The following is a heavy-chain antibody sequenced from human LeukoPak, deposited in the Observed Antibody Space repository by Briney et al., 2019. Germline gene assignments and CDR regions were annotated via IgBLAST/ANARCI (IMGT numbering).Heavy chain of an antibody. V-gene: IGHV4-31*03. CDR3: ASMYYDYVWGSYRPFDY. J-gene: IGHJ4*02. CDR2: IYYSGST. CDR1: GGSISSGGYY. Sequence: SETLSLTCTVSGGSISSGGYYWSWIRQHPGKGLEWIGYIYYSGSTYYNPSLKSRVTISVDTSKNQFSLKLSSVTAADTAVYYCASMYYDYVWGSYRPFDYWGQGTLVTVSS. D-gene: IGHD3-16*02.